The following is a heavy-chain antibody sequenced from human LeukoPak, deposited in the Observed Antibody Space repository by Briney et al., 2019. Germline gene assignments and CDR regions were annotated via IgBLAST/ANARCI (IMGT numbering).Heavy chain of an antibody. V-gene: IGHV4-59*01. CDR1: GGSISNYY. Sequence: SETLSLTCSVAGGSISNYYWSWIRQTPGKGLEWIGHISNGNTDYNPSLKSRVTISVDTSKNQFSLKLTSVTAADTAVYYCARGKAHSYGRYFDPWGQGALVIVSS. D-gene: IGHD5-18*01. J-gene: IGHJ5*02. CDR3: ARGKAHSYGRYFDP. CDR2: ISNGNT.